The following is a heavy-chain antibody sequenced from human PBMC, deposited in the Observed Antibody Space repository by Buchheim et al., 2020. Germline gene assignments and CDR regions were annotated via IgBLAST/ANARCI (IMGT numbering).Heavy chain of an antibody. CDR3: ATRRGNYYGSGSYFLDY. Sequence: QVQLQQWGAGLLKPSETLSLTCAVYGGSFSGYYWSWIRQPPGKGLEWIGEINHSGSTNYNPSLKSRVTISVDTSKNQSSLKLSSVTAADTAVYYCATRRGNYYGSGSYFLDYWGQGTL. CDR1: GGSFSGYY. J-gene: IGHJ4*02. V-gene: IGHV4-34*01. D-gene: IGHD3-10*01. CDR2: INHSGST.